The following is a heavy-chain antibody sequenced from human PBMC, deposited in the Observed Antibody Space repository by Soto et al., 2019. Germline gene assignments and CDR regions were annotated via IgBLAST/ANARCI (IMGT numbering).Heavy chain of an antibody. CDR2: ISGSGGST. CDR1: GFTFSSYA. V-gene: IGHV3-23*01. D-gene: IGHD3-10*01. J-gene: IGHJ5*02. Sequence: PGGSLRLSCAASGFTFSSYAMSWVRQAPGKGLEWVSAISGSGGSTYYADSVKGRFTISRDNSKNTLYLQMNGLRAEDTAVYYCAKGLMVRGVIISWFDPWGQGTLVTVSS. CDR3: AKGLMVRGVIISWFDP.